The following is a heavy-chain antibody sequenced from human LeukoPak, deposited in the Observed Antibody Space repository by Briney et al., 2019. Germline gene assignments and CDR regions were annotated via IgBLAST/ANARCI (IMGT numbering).Heavy chain of an antibody. CDR1: GFTFSSYS. J-gene: IGHJ4*02. CDR3: ARGSRDGHNYGY. Sequence: PGGSLRLSCAASGFTFSSYSMNWVRQAPGKGLEWVSSISSSSYIYYADSVKGRFTISRDNAKNSLYLQMNSLRAEDTAVYYCARGSRDGHNYGYWGQGTLVTVSS. CDR2: ISSSSYI. D-gene: IGHD5-24*01. V-gene: IGHV3-21*01.